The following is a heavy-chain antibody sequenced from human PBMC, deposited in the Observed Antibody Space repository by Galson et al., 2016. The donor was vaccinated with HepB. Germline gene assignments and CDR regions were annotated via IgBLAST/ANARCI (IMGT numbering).Heavy chain of an antibody. CDR3: GREDSSAVEF. CDR1: GGSISSSTYH. V-gene: IGHV4-39*02. Sequence: ETLSLTCIVSGGSISSSTYHWGWIRQPPGKGLQWIGSLYYTGTTYYSPSPRSRRTISVDTSKNQFSLRLSSVTAAATAGYYCGREDSSAVEFWGQGTLVTVSS. D-gene: IGHD6-6*01. J-gene: IGHJ4*02. CDR2: LYYTGTT.